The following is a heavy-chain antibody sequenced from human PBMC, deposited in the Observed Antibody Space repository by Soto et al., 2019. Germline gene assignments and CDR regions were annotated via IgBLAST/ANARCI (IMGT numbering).Heavy chain of an antibody. Sequence: PSETLSLTCTVSSGSISSSSYTWGWIRKPPGKGLEWIGSIYYSGSTYYNPSLKSRITVSVDTSKNQFSLNLSSVTAADTAVYYCARLQGYCIRTSCSGYYAMDVWGQGTTVT. D-gene: IGHD2-2*01. CDR2: IYYSGST. V-gene: IGHV4-39*01. CDR1: SGSISSSSYT. CDR3: ARLQGYCIRTSCSGYYAMDV. J-gene: IGHJ6*02.